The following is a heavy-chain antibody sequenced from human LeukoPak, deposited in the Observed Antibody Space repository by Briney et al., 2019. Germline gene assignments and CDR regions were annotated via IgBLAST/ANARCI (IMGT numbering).Heavy chain of an antibody. Sequence: GGSLRLSCAASGFTFSGYWMHWVRQAPGKGLVWVSRISTDGSSNTYADSVKGRFTISRDNAKNTLYLQMNSLRAEDTAVYYCARGRLTSSWYYFDYWGQGTLVAVSS. CDR1: GFTFSGYW. D-gene: IGHD6-19*01. CDR3: ARGRLTSSWYYFDY. J-gene: IGHJ4*02. V-gene: IGHV3-74*01. CDR2: ISTDGSSN.